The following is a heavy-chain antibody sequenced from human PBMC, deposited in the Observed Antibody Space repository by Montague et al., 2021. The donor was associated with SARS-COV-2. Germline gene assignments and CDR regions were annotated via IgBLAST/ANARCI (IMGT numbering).Heavy chain of an antibody. Sequence: TLSLTCTVSGGSISSGGYYWSWIRQPPGKGLEWIGYIYYSGSTYYNPSLKSRVTISVDTSKNQFSLKLSSVTAADTAVYYCAREGGLRYFDWLLRSDYYYYGMDVWGQGTTVTVSS. CDR1: GGSISSGGYY. D-gene: IGHD3-9*01. V-gene: IGHV4-31*03. CDR2: IYYSGST. CDR3: AREGGLRYFDWLLRSDYYYYGMDV. J-gene: IGHJ6*02.